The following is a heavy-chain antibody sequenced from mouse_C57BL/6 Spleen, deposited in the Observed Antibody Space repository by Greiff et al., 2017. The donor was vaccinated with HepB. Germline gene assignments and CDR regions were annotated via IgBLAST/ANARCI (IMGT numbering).Heavy chain of an antibody. J-gene: IGHJ3*01. CDR2: IYPGDGDT. Sequence: VQLQQSGAELVKPGASVKISCKASGYAFSSYWMNWVKQRPGKGLEWIGQIYPGDGDTNYNGKFKGKATLTADKSSSPAYMQLSSLTSEDSAVYFCARSYDYDVAWFAYWGQGTLVTVSA. V-gene: IGHV1-80*01. D-gene: IGHD2-4*01. CDR3: ARSYDYDVAWFAY. CDR1: GYAFSSYW.